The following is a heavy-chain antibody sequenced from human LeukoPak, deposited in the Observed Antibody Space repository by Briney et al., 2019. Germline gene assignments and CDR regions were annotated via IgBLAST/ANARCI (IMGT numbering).Heavy chain of an antibody. CDR3: ARAVRYGSGSYPQDAFDI. V-gene: IGHV3-33*01. CDR2: IWHDGSHK. Sequence: GGSLRLSCAASGFTFNTYAMHWVRQAPGQGLEWVALIWHDGSHKFYSNSVRGQFTISRDNSKNTVYLQMNSLRAEDAAVYYCARAVRYGSGSYPQDAFDIWGQGTMVTVSS. D-gene: IGHD3-10*01. J-gene: IGHJ3*02. CDR1: GFTFNTYA.